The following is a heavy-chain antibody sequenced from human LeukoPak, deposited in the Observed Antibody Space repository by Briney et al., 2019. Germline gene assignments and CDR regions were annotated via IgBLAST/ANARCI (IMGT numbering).Heavy chain of an antibody. CDR2: ISPYNGGT. V-gene: IGHV1-18*01. CDR3: ARESAYYDSSGLLDAFDI. CDR1: GYTFTSYD. J-gene: IGHJ3*02. D-gene: IGHD3-22*01. Sequence: ASVKVSCKASGYTFTSYDINWVRQAPGQGLEWMGWISPYNGGTNYAQNLQGRVSMTTDTSTSTAYMELRSLRSDDTAVYFCARESAYYDSSGLLDAFDIWGQGTMVTVSS.